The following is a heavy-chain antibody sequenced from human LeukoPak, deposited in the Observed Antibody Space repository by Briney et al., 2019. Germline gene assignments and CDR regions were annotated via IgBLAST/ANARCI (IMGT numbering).Heavy chain of an antibody. CDR3: AKPVAGTGYFDY. D-gene: IGHD6-19*01. CDR1: GFTVSSSY. V-gene: IGHV3-53*01. J-gene: IGHJ4*02. CDR2: IFSGGGT. Sequence: GGSLRLSCAASGFTVSSSYMNWVRQAPGKGLEWVSLIFSGGGTYYADSVKGRFTISRDNSKNTLYLQMNSLRAEDTAVYYCAKPVAGTGYFDYWGQGTLVTVSS.